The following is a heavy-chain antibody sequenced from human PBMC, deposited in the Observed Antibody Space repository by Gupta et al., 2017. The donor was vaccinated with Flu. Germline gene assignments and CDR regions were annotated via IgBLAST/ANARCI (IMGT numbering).Heavy chain of an antibody. CDR3: AARGWTFPFDY. Sequence: EVQLLESGGGLVQPGGSLRLSCAAYGFTFTNYAMNWVRQAPGNGLEWVSTISGSGGSTYYADSVKGRFTISRDNSKNTLYLQMNSLRAEDTTVYYCAARGWTFPFDYWGQGTLVTVSS. D-gene: IGHD2-15*01. V-gene: IGHV3-23*01. CDR1: GFTFTNYA. J-gene: IGHJ4*02. CDR2: ISGSGGST.